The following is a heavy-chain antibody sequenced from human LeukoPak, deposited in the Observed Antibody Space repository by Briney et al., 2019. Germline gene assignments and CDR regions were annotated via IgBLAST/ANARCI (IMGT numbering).Heavy chain of an antibody. J-gene: IGHJ4*02. D-gene: IGHD6-13*01. Sequence: SGTLSLTCAVSGGSISSSNWWSWVRQPPGKGLEWIGEIYHSGSTIYNPSLKSRVTISVDKSKNQFSLKLSSVTAADTAVYYCAREGQAAGTPYYFDCWGQGTLVTVSS. CDR1: GGSISSSNW. CDR2: IYHSGST. CDR3: AREGQAAGTPYYFDC. V-gene: IGHV4-4*02.